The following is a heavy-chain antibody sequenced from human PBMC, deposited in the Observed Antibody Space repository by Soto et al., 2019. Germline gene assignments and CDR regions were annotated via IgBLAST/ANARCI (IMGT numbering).Heavy chain of an antibody. Sequence: ESGGDVVQSGRSLRLSCLTSGFIFSSYSLHWVRQAPGKGLEWLTFMSYDGTTKYYADSVRGRFNVSRDNSKNTLYLQMNSLRPEDTAVYYCARDAYDDPPGYFQHWGQGTLVSVSS. V-gene: IGHV3-30-3*01. CDR1: GFIFSSYS. D-gene: IGHD3-22*01. J-gene: IGHJ1*01. CDR2: MSYDGTTK. CDR3: ARDAYDDPPGYFQH.